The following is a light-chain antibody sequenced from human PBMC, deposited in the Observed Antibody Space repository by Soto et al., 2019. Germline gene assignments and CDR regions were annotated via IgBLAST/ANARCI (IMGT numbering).Light chain of an antibody. CDR1: QGIGND. J-gene: IGKJ1*01. CDR3: LQDSVYTLT. CDR2: EAS. V-gene: IGKV1-6*01. Sequence: AIQVTQSPSSLSASVGDRVPISCRACQGIGNDLGWYQQKPGKAPKLLIYEASTLQTGFASRFSGSGSGTDVTLTISIRQPEDCATYYCLQDSVYTLTLGQGTKVEVK.